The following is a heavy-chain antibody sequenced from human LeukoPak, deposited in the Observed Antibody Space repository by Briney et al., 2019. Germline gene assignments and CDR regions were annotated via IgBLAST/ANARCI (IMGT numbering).Heavy chain of an antibody. CDR2: INPSGGST. CDR3: ARAPLFRYVDTAMADY. D-gene: IGHD5-18*01. Sequence: ASVKVSCKASGYTFTSYYMHWVRQAPGQGLEWMGIINPSGGSTSYAQKFQGRVTMTRDMSTSTVYMELSSLRSEDTAVYYCARAPLFRYVDTAMADYWGQGTLVTVSS. V-gene: IGHV1-46*01. J-gene: IGHJ4*02. CDR1: GYTFTSYY.